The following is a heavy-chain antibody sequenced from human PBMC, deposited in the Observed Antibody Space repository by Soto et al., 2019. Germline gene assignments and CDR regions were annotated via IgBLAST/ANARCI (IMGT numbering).Heavy chain of an antibody. CDR3: ARARGVHNWNYVHYYYYYMDV. V-gene: IGHV3-66*01. D-gene: IGHD1-7*01. CDR2: IYSGGST. CDR1: GFTVSSNY. J-gene: IGHJ6*03. Sequence: GGSLRLSCAASGFTVSSNYMSWVRQAPGKGLEWVSVIYSGGSTYYADSVKGRFTISRDNSKNTLYLQMNSLRAEDTAVYYCARARGVHNWNYVHYYYYYMDVWGKGTTVTVSS.